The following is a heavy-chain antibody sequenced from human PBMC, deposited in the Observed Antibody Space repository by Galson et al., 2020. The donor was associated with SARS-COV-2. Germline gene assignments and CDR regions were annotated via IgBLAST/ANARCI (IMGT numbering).Heavy chain of an antibody. CDR2: IYYNGNT. CDR1: GGSVSSSTYY. V-gene: IGHV4-39*07. D-gene: IGHD6-13*01. Sequence: SETLSLTCTVSGGSVSSSTYYWGWIRQPPGKGLEWIASIYYNGNTYYNPSLKSRVATSVDTSKNQFSLKVNSVTAADTAVYYCARSGEDSTWIVYYFDNWGQGTQVTVSS. CDR3: ARSGEDSTWIVYYFDN. J-gene: IGHJ4*02.